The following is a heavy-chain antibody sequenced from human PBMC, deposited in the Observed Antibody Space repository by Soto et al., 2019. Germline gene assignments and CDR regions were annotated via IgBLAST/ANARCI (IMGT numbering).Heavy chain of an antibody. V-gene: IGHV1-69*08. Sequence: QVQLVQSGAEVKKPGSSVKVSCKASGGTFSSYTISCVRQAPGQGLEWMGRIIPILGIANYAQKCQGRVTITADKSTSTADMEMSSLRSEDTAVYYCARDATMVRGVMPAFDIWGQGTMVTVSS. CDR1: GGTFSSYT. J-gene: IGHJ3*02. CDR3: ARDATMVRGVMPAFDI. D-gene: IGHD3-10*01. CDR2: IIPILGIA.